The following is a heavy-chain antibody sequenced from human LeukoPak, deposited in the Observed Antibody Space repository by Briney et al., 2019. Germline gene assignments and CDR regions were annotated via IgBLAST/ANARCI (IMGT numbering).Heavy chain of an antibody. J-gene: IGHJ4*02. CDR2: ISGSGGST. Sequence: GGSLRLSCAASGFTFSSYEMNWVRQAPGKGLEWVSAISGSGGSTYYADSVKGRFTISRDNSKNTLYLQMNTLRAEDTAVYYCAKSLDYYRGYFDYWGQGTLVTVSS. CDR1: GFTFSSYE. D-gene: IGHD3-22*01. V-gene: IGHV3-23*01. CDR3: AKSLDYYRGYFDY.